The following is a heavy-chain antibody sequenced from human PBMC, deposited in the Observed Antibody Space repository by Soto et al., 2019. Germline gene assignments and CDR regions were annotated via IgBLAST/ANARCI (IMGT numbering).Heavy chain of an antibody. CDR1: GYSFTSYR. Sequence: GESLKISCKGSGYSFTSYRIGWVRQMPGKGLEWMGIIYPGDSDTRYSPSFQGQVTISADKSISTAYLQWSSLKASDTAMYYCARLVYYDSSGYWAPFMDVWGQGTTVTVSS. J-gene: IGHJ6*02. V-gene: IGHV5-51*01. CDR3: ARLVYYDSSGYWAPFMDV. CDR2: IYPGDSDT. D-gene: IGHD3-22*01.